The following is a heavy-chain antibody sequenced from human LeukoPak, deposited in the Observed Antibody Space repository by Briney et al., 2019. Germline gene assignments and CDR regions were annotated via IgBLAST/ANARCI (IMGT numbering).Heavy chain of an antibody. V-gene: IGHV4-59*01. CDR1: GGSISSYY. D-gene: IGHD2-15*01. Sequence: SETLPLTCTVSGGSISSYYWSWIRQPPGKGLEWIGYIFYSGSTNYNPSLKSRVTISINTSRNQFSLKLSSVTAADTAMYYCARGLYCSGGSCVLRDWGQGTLVTVSS. CDR2: IFYSGST. J-gene: IGHJ4*02. CDR3: ARGLYCSGGSCVLRD.